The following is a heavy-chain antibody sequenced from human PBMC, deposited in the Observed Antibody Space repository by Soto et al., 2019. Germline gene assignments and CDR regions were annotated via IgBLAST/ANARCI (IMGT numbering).Heavy chain of an antibody. CDR1: GFTFDDYA. J-gene: IGHJ6*01. CDR3: AKDLRIAARLNYYYGMDV. V-gene: IGHV3-9*01. Sequence: EVQLVESGGGLVQPGRSLRLSCAASGFTFDDYAMHWVRQAPGKGLEWVSGISWNSGSIGYADSVKGRFTISRDNAKNSLYLQMNSLRAEDTALYYCAKDLRIAARLNYYYGMDVW. CDR2: ISWNSGSI. D-gene: IGHD6-6*01.